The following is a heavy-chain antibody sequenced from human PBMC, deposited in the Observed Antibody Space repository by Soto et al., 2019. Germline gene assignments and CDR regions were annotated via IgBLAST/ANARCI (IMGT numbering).Heavy chain of an antibody. D-gene: IGHD3-22*01. V-gene: IGHV3-23*01. J-gene: IGHJ5*02. CDR2: ISGSGGST. CDR1: GFTFSSYV. CDR3: AKVGYYDSSGHNWFDP. Sequence: PGGSLRLSCAVSGFTFSSYVMSWVRQAPGKGLEWVSAISGSGGSTYYADSVKGRFTISRDNSKNTLYLQMNSLRADDTAVYYCAKVGYYDSSGHNWFDPWGQGTQATV.